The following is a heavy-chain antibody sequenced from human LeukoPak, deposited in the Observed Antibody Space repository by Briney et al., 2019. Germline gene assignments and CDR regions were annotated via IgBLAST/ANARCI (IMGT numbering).Heavy chain of an antibody. D-gene: IGHD3-22*01. J-gene: IGHJ4*02. CDR3: ASNYYGSSGYTY. CDR1: GFTVSSNY. V-gene: IGHV3-53*01. CDR2: IYSGGST. Sequence: GGSLRLSCAASGFTVSSNYMSWVRQAPGKGLEWVSVIYSGGSTYYADSVKGRFTISRDNSKNTLYLQMNSLRAEDTAVYYCASNYYGSSGYTYWGQGTLVTVSS.